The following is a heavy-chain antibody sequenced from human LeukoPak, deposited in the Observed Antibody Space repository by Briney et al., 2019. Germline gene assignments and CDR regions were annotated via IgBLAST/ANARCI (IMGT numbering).Heavy chain of an antibody. Sequence: ASVKVSCKASGHTSTTYAIHWVRQAPGQGLEWMGWINAGNGNIKYSQKFQGRVTISGDTSASTAYMELSSLRSEDTAVYYCARGYCSSTSCYMDVWGQGTTVT. CDR2: INAGNGNI. V-gene: IGHV1-3*01. CDR3: ARGYCSSTSCYMDV. D-gene: IGHD2-2*01. CDR1: GHTSTTYA. J-gene: IGHJ6*02.